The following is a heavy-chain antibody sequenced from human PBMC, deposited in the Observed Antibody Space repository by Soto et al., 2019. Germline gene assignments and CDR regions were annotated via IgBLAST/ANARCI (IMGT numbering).Heavy chain of an antibody. CDR2: IYYSGST. Sequence: NPSETLSLTCTVSGGSISSSSYYWGWIRQPPGKGLEWIGSIYYSGSTYYNPSLKSRVTISVDTSKNQFSLKLSSVTAADTAVYYCARHGFGELSNWFDPWGQGTLVT. CDR1: GGSISSSSYY. CDR3: ARHGFGELSNWFDP. J-gene: IGHJ5*02. V-gene: IGHV4-39*01. D-gene: IGHD3-10*01.